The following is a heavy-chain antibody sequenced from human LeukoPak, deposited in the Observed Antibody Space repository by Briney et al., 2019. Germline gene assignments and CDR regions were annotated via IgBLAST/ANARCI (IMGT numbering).Heavy chain of an antibody. J-gene: IGHJ4*02. V-gene: IGHV4-30-2*01. Sequence: SQTLSLTCAVSGGSISGGGYSWSWIRQPPGKGLEWIGYIYHSGSTYYNPSLKSRVTISVDRSKNQFSLKLSSVTAADTAVYYCARAKGTSYCSGGSCYYFDYWGQGTLVTVSS. D-gene: IGHD2-15*01. CDR1: GGSISGGGYS. CDR3: ARAKGTSYCSGGSCYYFDY. CDR2: IYHSGST.